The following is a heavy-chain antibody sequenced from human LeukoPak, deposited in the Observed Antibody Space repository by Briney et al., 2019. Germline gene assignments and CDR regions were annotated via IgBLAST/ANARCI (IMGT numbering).Heavy chain of an antibody. J-gene: IGHJ4*02. Sequence: GGSLRLSCAASGFTFINYAMTWVRQAPGKGLEWVSAINGPGGSTFYADSVRGRFPISRDNSKNTLYLQMNSLRAEDTAVYYCAKGFSGTTNFDSWGQGTLVTVSS. CDR3: AKGFSGTTNFDS. D-gene: IGHD3-10*01. CDR1: GFTFINYA. CDR2: INGPGGST. V-gene: IGHV3-23*01.